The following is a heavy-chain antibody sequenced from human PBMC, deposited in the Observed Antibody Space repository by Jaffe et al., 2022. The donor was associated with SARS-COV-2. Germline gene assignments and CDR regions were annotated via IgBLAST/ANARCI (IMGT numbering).Heavy chain of an antibody. V-gene: IGHV6-1*01. J-gene: IGHJ3*02. CDR2: TYYRSKWYN. Sequence: QVQLQQSGPGLVKPSQTLSLTCAISGDSVSSNSAAWNWIRQSPSRGLEWLGRTYYRSKWYNDYAVSVKSRITINPDTSKNQFSLQLNSVTPEDTAVYYCARGDYYDSSGTWAGSAFDIWGQGTMVTVSS. CDR3: ARGDYYDSSGTWAGSAFDI. CDR1: GDSVSSNSAA. D-gene: IGHD3-22*01.